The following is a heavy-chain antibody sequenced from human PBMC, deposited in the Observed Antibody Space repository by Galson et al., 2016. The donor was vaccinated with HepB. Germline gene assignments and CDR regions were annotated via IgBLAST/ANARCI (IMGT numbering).Heavy chain of an antibody. CDR3: VRDYNFAFDI. Sequence: LRLSCAASGFTFNIFSMNWVRQAPGKGLEWVSYNRDTRTIYHADSVKGRFTVSRDDAENSLYLQMNSLRDEDTAVYYCVRDYNFAFDIWGQGTMVTVSS. J-gene: IGHJ3*02. D-gene: IGHD5-24*01. CDR2: NRDTRTI. V-gene: IGHV3-48*02. CDR1: GFTFNIFS.